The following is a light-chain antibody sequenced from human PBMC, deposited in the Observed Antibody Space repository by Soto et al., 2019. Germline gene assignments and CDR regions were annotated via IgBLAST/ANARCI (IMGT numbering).Light chain of an antibody. V-gene: IGKV1-6*01. CDR2: AAS. J-gene: IGKJ3*01. CDR3: LQKYFYPFT. Sequence: IQMTQSPSTLSASVGDRVTITCRASQGIRNDLDWFQQKPGKAPKLLIYAASNLRSGVPARFSGSGSGTDFTLTISSLQPEDFATYYCLQKYFYPFTFGPGTKVDIK. CDR1: QGIRND.